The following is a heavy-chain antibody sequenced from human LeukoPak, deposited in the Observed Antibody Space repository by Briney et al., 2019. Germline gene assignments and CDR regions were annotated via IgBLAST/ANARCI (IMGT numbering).Heavy chain of an antibody. Sequence: SETLSLTCTVSGGSISSYYWSWIRQPPGKGLEWIGYIYTSGSTNYNPSLKSRVTISVDTSKNQFSLKLSSVTAADTAVYYCARLVYYYDSSEQTDAFDIWGQGTMVTVSS. D-gene: IGHD3-22*01. J-gene: IGHJ3*02. CDR3: ARLVYYYDSSEQTDAFDI. CDR2: IYTSGST. V-gene: IGHV4-4*09. CDR1: GGSISSYY.